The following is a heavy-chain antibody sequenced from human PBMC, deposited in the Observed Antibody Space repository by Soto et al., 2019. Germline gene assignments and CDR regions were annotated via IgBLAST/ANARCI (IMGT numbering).Heavy chain of an antibody. J-gene: IGHJ4*02. V-gene: IGHV4-31*03. D-gene: IGHD3-16*02. CDR2: IYYSGST. Sequence: SETLSLTCTVSGGSISSGGYCWSWIRQHPGKGLEWIGYIYYSGSTYYNPSLKSRVTISVDTSKNQFSLKLSSVTAADTAVYYCARSNPEDRGLTYYDYVWGSYRYDYWGQGTLVTVSS. CDR3: ARSNPEDRGLTYYDYVWGSYRYDY. CDR1: GGSISSGGYC.